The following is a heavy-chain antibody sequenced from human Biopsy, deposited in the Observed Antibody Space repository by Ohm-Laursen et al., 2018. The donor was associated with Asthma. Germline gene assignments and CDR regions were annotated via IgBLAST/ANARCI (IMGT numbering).Heavy chain of an antibody. CDR3: ARRITIFGVVAYFDY. CDR1: GASIMSTNY. V-gene: IGHV4-39*01. J-gene: IGHJ4*02. CDR2: IYYSGST. D-gene: IGHD3-3*01. Sequence: SDTLSLTCTVSGASIMSTNYWGWIRQPPGKRLEWIGSIYYSGSTYYNPSLKSRVTIFVDTSKNQFFLKLSSVTAADMAVYYCARRITIFGVVAYFDYWGQGTLVTVSS.